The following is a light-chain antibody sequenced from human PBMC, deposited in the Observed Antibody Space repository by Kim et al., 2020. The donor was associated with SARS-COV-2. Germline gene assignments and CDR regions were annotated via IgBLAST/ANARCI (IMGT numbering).Light chain of an antibody. CDR3: ASWDDILNGWV. CDR2: STT. Sequence: GQSVSISCSGSGYSLGSNTVNWSKHLPGAAPKLLIYSTTQRTSCLSDRFSGSKSGTSASLAIRGLQFEDEGDYYSASWDDILNGWVFGGGTKLTVL. CDR1: GYSLGSNT. J-gene: IGLJ3*02. V-gene: IGLV1-44*01.